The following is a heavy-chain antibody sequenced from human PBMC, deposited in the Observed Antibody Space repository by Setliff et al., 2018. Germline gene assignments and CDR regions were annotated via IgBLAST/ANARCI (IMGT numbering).Heavy chain of an antibody. Sequence: ASVKVSCKASGYTFTNYESNWVRQATGQGLERMGWMNPNSGNTGYAQNFQGRVTMTRNTSISPAYMELSSLRFEDTAVYYCARGPRHNFWSGYYLVAVNYGGQGTLVTVSS. CDR1: GYTFTNYE. J-gene: IGHJ4*02. CDR2: MNPNSGNT. V-gene: IGHV1-8*02. D-gene: IGHD3-3*01. CDR3: ARGPRHNFWSGYYLVAVNY.